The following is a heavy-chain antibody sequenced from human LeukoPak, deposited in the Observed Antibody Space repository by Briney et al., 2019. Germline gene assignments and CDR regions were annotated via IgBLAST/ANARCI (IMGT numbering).Heavy chain of an antibody. CDR3: VGYYGSGSSLDY. Sequence: KASETLSLTCAVYGGSSSGYYWSWIRQPPGKGPEWIGEINHSGSTNYNPSLKSRVTISVDTSKNQFSLKLSSVTAADTAVYYGVGYYGSGSSLDYWGRGTLVTVSS. V-gene: IGHV4-34*01. CDR2: INHSGST. CDR1: GGSSSGYY. J-gene: IGHJ4*02. D-gene: IGHD3-10*01.